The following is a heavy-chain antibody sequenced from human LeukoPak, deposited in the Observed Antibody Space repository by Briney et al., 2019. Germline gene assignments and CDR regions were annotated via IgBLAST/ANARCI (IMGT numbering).Heavy chain of an antibody. D-gene: IGHD1-26*01. CDR2: IYYSGST. Sequence: SETLSLTCTVSSVSVSSGSYYWSWIRQPPGKGLEWIGYIYYSGSTNYNPSLKSRVTISVDTSKNQFSLKLSSVTAADTAVYYCARAKTYSGSYPTFDYWGQGTLVTVSS. V-gene: IGHV4-61*01. CDR3: ARAKTYSGSYPTFDY. CDR1: SVSVSSGSYY. J-gene: IGHJ4*02.